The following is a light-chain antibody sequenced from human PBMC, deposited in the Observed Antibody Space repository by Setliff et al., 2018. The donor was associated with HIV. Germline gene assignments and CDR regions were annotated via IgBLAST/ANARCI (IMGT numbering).Light chain of an antibody. CDR2: EVS. CDR1: SSDVGGYNY. CDR3: SSYAGSNNYV. J-gene: IGLJ1*01. V-gene: IGLV2-8*01. Sequence: QSALTQPASVSGSPGQSINISCTGTSSDVGGYNYVSWYQQHPGKAPQLMISEVSKRPSGVPDRFSSSKSGNAASLTVSGLRGDDEADYYCSSYAGSNNYVFGTGTKVTVL.